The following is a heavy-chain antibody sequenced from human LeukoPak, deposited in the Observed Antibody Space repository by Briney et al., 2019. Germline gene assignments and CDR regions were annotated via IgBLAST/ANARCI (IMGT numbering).Heavy chain of an antibody. CDR2: ISGSGVST. CDR3: AKIPQTTAVGDFAY. V-gene: IGHV3-23*01. CDR1: GFTFSSCA. Sequence: QPGGSLRLSCAASGFTFSSCAMSWVRQAPGKGLEWASGISGSGVSTYYADSVKGRFTISRDNSKNTLYLQMSSLRAEDTAVYYCAKIPQTTAVGDFAYWGQGNRVTVSA. D-gene: IGHD4-17*01. J-gene: IGHJ4*02.